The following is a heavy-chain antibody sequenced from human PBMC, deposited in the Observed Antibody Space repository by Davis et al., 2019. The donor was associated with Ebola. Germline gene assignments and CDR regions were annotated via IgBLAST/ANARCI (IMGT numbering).Heavy chain of an antibody. J-gene: IGHJ6*02. V-gene: IGHV1-3*01. CDR1: GYTFTSYA. Sequence: AASVKVSCKASGYTFTSYAMHWVRQAPGQRLEWMGWINAGNGNTKYSQKFRGRVTITRDTSASTAYMELRSLRSDDTAVYYCARDRSGVWGQGTTVTVSS. CDR2: INAGNGNT. D-gene: IGHD1-26*01. CDR3: ARDRSGV.